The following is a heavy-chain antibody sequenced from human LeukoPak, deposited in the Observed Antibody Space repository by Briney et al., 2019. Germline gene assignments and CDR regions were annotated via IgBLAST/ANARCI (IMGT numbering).Heavy chain of an antibody. CDR1: GYTFTSYA. V-gene: IGHV1-2*02. Sequence: ASVKVSCKASGYTFTSYAMNWVRQAPGQGLEWMGWITPNSGGTNCAQKFQGRVTMTRDTSISTAYMELSRLRSDDTAVYYCARQLPSPNDHYYFDYWGQGTLVTVSS. CDR2: ITPNSGGT. J-gene: IGHJ4*02. CDR3: ARQLPSPNDHYYFDY. D-gene: IGHD1-1*01.